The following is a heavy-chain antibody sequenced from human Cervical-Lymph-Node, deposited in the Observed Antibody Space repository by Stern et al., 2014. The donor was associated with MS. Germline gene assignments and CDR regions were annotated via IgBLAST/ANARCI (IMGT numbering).Heavy chain of an antibody. CDR3: ARAAYSTSSYNY. Sequence: QVQLVESGAEVKKPGSSVKVSCKASGGTFNTNVISWVRQAPGQGLEWMGGILPIFGTALYAQKFQGRVPITANESTRAVYMELSSLRSEDTAVYYCARAAYSTSSYNYWGQGTLVIVSS. J-gene: IGHJ4*02. CDR2: ILPIFGTA. CDR1: GGTFNTNV. D-gene: IGHD6-6*01. V-gene: IGHV1-69*01.